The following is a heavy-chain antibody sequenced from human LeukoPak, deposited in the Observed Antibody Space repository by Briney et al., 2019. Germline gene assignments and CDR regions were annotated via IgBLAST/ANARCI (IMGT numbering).Heavy chain of an antibody. CDR1: GGSFSGYY. CDR2: INHSGST. D-gene: IGHD3-10*01. J-gene: IGHJ6*03. Sequence: PSETLSLTCAVYGGSFSGYYWSWIRQPPGKGLEWIGEINHSGSTNYNPSLKSRVTISVDTSKNQFSLKLSSVTAADTAVYYCARWSGSGSYYGYYYYYMDVWGKGTTVTISS. CDR3: ARWSGSGSYYGYYYYYMDV. V-gene: IGHV4-34*01.